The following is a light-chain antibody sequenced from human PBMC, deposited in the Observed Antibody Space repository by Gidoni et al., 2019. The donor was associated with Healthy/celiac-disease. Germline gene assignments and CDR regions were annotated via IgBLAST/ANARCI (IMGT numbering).Light chain of an antibody. CDR3: HQYNNWPPSS. V-gene: IGKV3-15*01. CDR2: GAS. J-gene: IGKJ2*04. CDR1: QSVSSN. Sequence: EIVMTQSPATLSVSPGERATLSCRASQSVSSNLAWYQQNPGQAPRLLIYGASTRATGIPARFSGSGSGTEFTLTISSLQSEDFAVYYCHQYNNWPPSSFGQGTKLEIK.